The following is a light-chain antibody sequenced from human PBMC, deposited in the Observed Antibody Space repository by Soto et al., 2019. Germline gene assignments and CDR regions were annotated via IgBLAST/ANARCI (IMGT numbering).Light chain of an antibody. CDR3: QQYNSYSWT. CDR2: HAS. Sequence: DIQMTQSPSTVSASIGDTVTISSLASQNIGRWLAWYQQKPGTAPNLLIYHASNLRGGVPSRFSGGGSGTEFTLTISSVQPDDIATYSCQQYNSYSWTFGQGTKVDI. J-gene: IGKJ1*01. CDR1: QNIGRW. V-gene: IGKV1-5*01.